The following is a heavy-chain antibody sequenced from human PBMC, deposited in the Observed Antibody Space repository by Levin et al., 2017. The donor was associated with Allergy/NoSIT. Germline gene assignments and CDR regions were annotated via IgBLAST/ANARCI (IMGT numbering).Heavy chain of an antibody. CDR1: GGSLSEYY. D-gene: IGHD3-16*02. V-gene: IGHV4-34*01. Sequence: SETLSLTCAAYGGSLSEYYWSWIRQPPGKGLEWIGEISHSGSTNYNPSLKSRLTISVDTSKDQFSLKLSSVTAADTAVYYCASGHRYPGGWFRPNSFDSWGQGTLVTVSS. J-gene: IGHJ4*02. CDR2: ISHSGST. CDR3: ASGHRYPGGWFRPNSFDS.